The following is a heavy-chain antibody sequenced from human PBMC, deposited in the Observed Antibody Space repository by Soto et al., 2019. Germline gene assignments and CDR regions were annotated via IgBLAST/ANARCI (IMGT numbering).Heavy chain of an antibody. J-gene: IGHJ4*02. CDR3: ARRFDDGVPDY. Sequence: SETLSLTCTVSGVSITSSSCDSWGWIRQPPGKGLEWNGCIYYSGTTYYTPSLKSRVTISVDTSKKQFSLKLSSVTAADTAVYYCARRFDDGVPDYWGQGTMVTVSS. CDR1: GVSITSSSCDS. V-gene: IGHV4-39*01. D-gene: IGHD2-8*01. CDR2: IYYSGTT.